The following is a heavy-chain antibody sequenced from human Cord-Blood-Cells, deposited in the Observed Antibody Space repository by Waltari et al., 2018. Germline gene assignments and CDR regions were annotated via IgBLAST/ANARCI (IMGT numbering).Heavy chain of an antibody. J-gene: IGHJ5*02. Sequence: EVQLLESGGGLVQPGGSLRLSCAASGVTFSSYAMSWVRQAPGKGLEWVSAISGSGGSTYYADSVKGRFTISRDKSKNTLYLQMNSLRAEDTAVYYCAKNSGDLGWFDPWGQGTLVTVSS. CDR1: GVTFSSYA. V-gene: IGHV3-23*01. D-gene: IGHD7-27*01. CDR3: AKNSGDLGWFDP. CDR2: ISGSGGST.